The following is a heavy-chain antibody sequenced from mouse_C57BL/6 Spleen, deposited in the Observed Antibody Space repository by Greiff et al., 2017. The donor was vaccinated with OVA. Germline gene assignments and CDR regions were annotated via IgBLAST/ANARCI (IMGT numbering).Heavy chain of an antibody. V-gene: IGHV2-5*01. D-gene: IGHD1-1*01. J-gene: IGHJ2*01. Sequence: VQLKESGPGLVQPSQSLSITCTVSGFSLTSYGVHWVRQSPGKGLEWLGVIWRGGSTDYNAAFMSRLSITKDNSKSQVFFKMNSLQADDTAIYYCAKGGAVVAKDYFDYWGQGTTLTVSS. CDR3: AKGGAVVAKDYFDY. CDR1: GFSLTSYG. CDR2: IWRGGST.